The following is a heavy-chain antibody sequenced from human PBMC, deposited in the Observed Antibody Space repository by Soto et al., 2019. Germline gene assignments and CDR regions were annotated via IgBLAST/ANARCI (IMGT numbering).Heavy chain of an antibody. V-gene: IGHV3-21*01. CDR3: ARNRRIAVEMDV. Sequence: GGSLRLSCAASGFTFSSYSMNWVRQAPGKGLEWVSSIASRSNYLYYAESVRGRFTVSRDNARNSLYLQVDSLRAEDTAVYYCARNRRIAVEMDVSGQGTTVTVSS. CDR1: GFTFSSYS. D-gene: IGHD2-21*01. CDR2: IASRSNYL. J-gene: IGHJ6*02.